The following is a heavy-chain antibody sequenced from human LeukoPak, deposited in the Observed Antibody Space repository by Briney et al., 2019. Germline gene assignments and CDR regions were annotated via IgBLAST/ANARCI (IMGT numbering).Heavy chain of an antibody. CDR3: AREGYRITMVRGVIRSLGMDV. CDR2: INPNSGGT. V-gene: IGHV1-2*04. D-gene: IGHD3-10*01. CDR1: GYTFTGYY. J-gene: IGHJ6*04. Sequence: ASVTVSCKASGYTFTGYYMHWVRQAPGQGLEWMGWINPNSGGTNYAQKFQGWVTVTRDTSISTAYMELSRLRSDDTAVYYCAREGYRITMVRGVIRSLGMDVWGKGTTVTVSS.